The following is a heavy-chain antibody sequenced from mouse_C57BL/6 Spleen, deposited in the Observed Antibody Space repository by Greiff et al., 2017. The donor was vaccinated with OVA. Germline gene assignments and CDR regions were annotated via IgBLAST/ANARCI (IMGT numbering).Heavy chain of an antibody. CDR3: ERHFITTVVATPAWFAY. V-gene: IGHV5-6*02. CDR2: ISSGGSYT. J-gene: IGHJ3*01. D-gene: IGHD1-1*01. Sequence: EVKLVESGGDLVKPGGSLKLSCAASGFTFSSYSMSWVRQTPDKRLEWVATISSGGSYTYYPDSVKGRFTISRDNAKNTLYLQMSSLKSEDTAMYYCERHFITTVVATPAWFAYWGQGTLVTVSA. CDR1: GFTFSSYS.